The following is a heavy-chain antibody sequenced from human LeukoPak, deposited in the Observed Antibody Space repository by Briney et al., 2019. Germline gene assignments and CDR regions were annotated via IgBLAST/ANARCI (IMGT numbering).Heavy chain of an antibody. D-gene: IGHD4-11*01. Sequence: AGGSLRLSCVTSGYTFSDDSMNWVRQAPGSGLEWIAYISPASSTLKYADSVKGRFTISRDNAMKSLYLQMKSLRAEDTAVHYCARDPYYSNHLDFLGQGTLVTVSS. CDR2: ISPASSTL. CDR3: ARDPYYSNHLDF. CDR1: GYTFSDDS. V-gene: IGHV3-48*01. J-gene: IGHJ4*02.